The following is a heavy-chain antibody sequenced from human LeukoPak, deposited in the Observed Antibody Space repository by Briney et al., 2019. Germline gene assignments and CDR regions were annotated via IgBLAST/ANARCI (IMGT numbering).Heavy chain of an antibody. Sequence: KPSQTLSLTCAISGDSVSSNSAAWGWIRQSPSRGLEWLGRTYYRSKWYNDYAVSVKSRITINPDTSKNQLSLHLNSVTPEDTAVYYCTSLGVGGAFDIWGQGTMVTVSS. J-gene: IGHJ3*02. D-gene: IGHD3-3*01. V-gene: IGHV6-1*01. CDR3: TSLGVGGAFDI. CDR1: GDSVSSNSAA. CDR2: TYYRSKWYN.